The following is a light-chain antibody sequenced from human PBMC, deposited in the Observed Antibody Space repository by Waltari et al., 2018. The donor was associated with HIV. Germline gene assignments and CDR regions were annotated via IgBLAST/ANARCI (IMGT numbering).Light chain of an antibody. V-gene: IGLV2-14*03. J-gene: IGLJ2*01. CDR3: STYTSSSTVV. CDR1: SSDVGGYNY. Sequence: SALTQPASVSGSPGQSITISCTGTSSDVGGYNYVTWYQHHPGKAPHVTIYDVSNRHPGVPGRYAGSKWGNRASLSISGLQAENEADYDSSTYTSSSTVVFGGGTKMTVL. CDR2: DVS.